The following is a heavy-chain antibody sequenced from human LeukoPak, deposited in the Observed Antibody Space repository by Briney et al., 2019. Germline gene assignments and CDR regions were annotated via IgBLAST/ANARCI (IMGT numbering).Heavy chain of an antibody. CDR3: AKFGRDSGAFDI. CDR2: TNSDGSTT. V-gene: IGHV3-74*01. Sequence: GGSLRLSCAASGVTFSTYWMHWVRQAPGKGLVWVSRTNSDGSTTSYADSVKGRFTISRDNAKNTLYLQMNSLRAEDPAVYYCAKFGRDSGAFDIWGQGTMVTVSS. J-gene: IGHJ3*02. CDR1: GVTFSTYW. D-gene: IGHD3-10*01.